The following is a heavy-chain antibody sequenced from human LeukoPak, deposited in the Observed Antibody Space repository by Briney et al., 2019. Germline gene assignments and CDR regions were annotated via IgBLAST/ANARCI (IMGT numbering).Heavy chain of an antibody. Sequence: PGGSLRLSCAASGFSVSTYEMNWVRQAPGKGLECVSYISSSGTTISYADSVEGRSTISRDNAKNSLYLEMNSLRVEDTAVYYCARGRPEFFGSGTYLNDWGQGTLVTVSP. V-gene: IGHV3-48*03. CDR3: ARGRPEFFGSGTYLND. CDR1: GFSVSTYE. CDR2: ISSSGTTI. J-gene: IGHJ4*02. D-gene: IGHD3-10*01.